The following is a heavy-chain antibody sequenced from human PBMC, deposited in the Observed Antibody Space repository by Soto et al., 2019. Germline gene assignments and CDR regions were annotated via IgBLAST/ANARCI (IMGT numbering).Heavy chain of an antibody. V-gene: IGHV3-53*01. CDR3: GRWGCYYDYVWGSQTNYYYYGMDV. D-gene: IGHD3-16*01. Sequence: GGSLRLSCAASGFTVSSNYMSWVRQAPGKGLEWVSVIYSGGSTYYADSVKGRFTISRDNSKNTLYLQMNSLRAEDTAVYYCGRWGCYYDYVWGSQTNYYYYGMDVWGQGTTVTVSS. CDR1: GFTVSSNY. CDR2: IYSGGST. J-gene: IGHJ6*02.